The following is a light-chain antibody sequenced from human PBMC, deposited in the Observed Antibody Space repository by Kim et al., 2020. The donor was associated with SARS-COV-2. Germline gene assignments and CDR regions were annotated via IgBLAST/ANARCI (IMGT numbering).Light chain of an antibody. CDR1: SSDVGGYNY. CDR2: DVS. J-gene: IGLJ2*01. V-gene: IGLV2-14*03. Sequence: QSALTQPASVSGSPGQSITISCTGTSSDVGGYNYVSWYQQHPGKAPQLMIYDVSNRPSGVSNRFSGSKSGNTASLTISGLQAEDEADYYCSSYKSNRDVLFGGGTQLTVL. CDR3: SSYKSNRDVL.